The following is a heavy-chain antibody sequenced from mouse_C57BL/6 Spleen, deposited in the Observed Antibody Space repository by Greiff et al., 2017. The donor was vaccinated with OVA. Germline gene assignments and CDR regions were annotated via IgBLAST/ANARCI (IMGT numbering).Heavy chain of an antibody. CDR3: ARGGYYYGSSYNFDY. CDR1: GYTFTSYW. Sequence: QVQLQQPGAELVRPGSSVKLSCKASGYTFTSYWMDWVKQRPGQGLEWIGNIYPSDSETNYNQKFKDKATLTVDKSSSTAYMQLSSLTSEDSADYYGARGGYYYGSSYNFDYWGQGTTLTVSS. CDR2: IYPSDSET. J-gene: IGHJ2*01. V-gene: IGHV1-61*01. D-gene: IGHD1-1*01.